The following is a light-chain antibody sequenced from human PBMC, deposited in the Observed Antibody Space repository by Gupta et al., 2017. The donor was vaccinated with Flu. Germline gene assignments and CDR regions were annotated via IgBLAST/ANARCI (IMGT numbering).Light chain of an antibody. CDR2: KDS. J-gene: IGLJ3*02. Sequence: SYELTQPPSVSVSPGQTARTTCSGDALPKQYAYWYQQKPGQAPVLVIYKDSERPSGIPERFSGSSSGTTVTLTISGAQAEDEADYYCQSADSSGTFWVFGGGTKLTVL. CDR1: ALPKQY. V-gene: IGLV3-25*02. CDR3: QSADSSGTFWV.